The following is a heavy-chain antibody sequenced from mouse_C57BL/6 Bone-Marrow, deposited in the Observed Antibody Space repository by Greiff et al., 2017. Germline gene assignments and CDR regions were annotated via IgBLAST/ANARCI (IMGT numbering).Heavy chain of an antibody. J-gene: IGHJ2*01. CDR2: ISSGGDYI. Sequence: DVMLVESGEGLVKPGGSLKLSCAASGFTFSSYAMSWVRQTPEKRLEWVAYISSGGDYIYYADTVKGRFTISRDNARNTLYLQMSSLKSEDTAMYYCTREGHYYGTDYFDYWGQGTTLTVSS. D-gene: IGHD1-1*01. V-gene: IGHV5-9-1*02. CDR3: TREGHYYGTDYFDY. CDR1: GFTFSSYA.